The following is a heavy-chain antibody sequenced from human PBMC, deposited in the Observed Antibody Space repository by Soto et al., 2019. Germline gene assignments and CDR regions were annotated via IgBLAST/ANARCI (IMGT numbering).Heavy chain of an antibody. V-gene: IGHV4-34*01. CDR3: ARGEYSGSSY. J-gene: IGHJ4*02. Sequence: KSSETLSLTCAVYGGSFSGYYWSWIRQPPGKGLEWIGEINHSGSTNYNPSLKSRVTISVDTSKNQFSLKLSSVTAADTAVYYCARGEYSGSSYWGQGTLVTVS. CDR2: INHSGST. D-gene: IGHD1-26*01. CDR1: GGSFSGYY.